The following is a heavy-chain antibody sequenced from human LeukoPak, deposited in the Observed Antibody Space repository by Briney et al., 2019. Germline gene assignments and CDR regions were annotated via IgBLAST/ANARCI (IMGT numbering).Heavy chain of an antibody. Sequence: QPGRSLRLSCAASGFTFDDYAMHWVRHAPGKGLEGVSGISWNSGSIDYADSVKGRFTISRDNAKNSLYLQMNSLRAEDTALYYCAKESGMITFGGVIARRYFFDYWGQGTLVSVSS. D-gene: IGHD3-16*02. CDR3: AKESGMITFGGVIARRYFFDY. V-gene: IGHV3-9*01. J-gene: IGHJ4*02. CDR2: ISWNSGSI. CDR1: GFTFDDYA.